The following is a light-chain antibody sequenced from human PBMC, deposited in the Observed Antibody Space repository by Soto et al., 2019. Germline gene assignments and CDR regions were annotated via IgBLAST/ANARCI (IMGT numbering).Light chain of an antibody. CDR1: QGISNF. CDR2: AAS. Sequence: DIQMTQSPSSLSASVGDRVTITCRANQGISNFLAWYQQKPGQVPKLLMYAASTLHSGVPSRFSGSRSGTDFTLTISSLQPEDVATYYCHQYYSSSTFGQGTNVEIK. CDR3: HQYYSSST. V-gene: IGKV1-27*01. J-gene: IGKJ1*01.